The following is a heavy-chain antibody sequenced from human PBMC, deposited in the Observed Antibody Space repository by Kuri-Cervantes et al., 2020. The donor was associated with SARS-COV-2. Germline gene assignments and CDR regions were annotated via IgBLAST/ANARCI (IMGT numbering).Heavy chain of an antibody. CDR1: GGSISSYY. CDR2: IYKGGST. CDR3: AKYGTVDYLSTYFGRGSWFDP. V-gene: IGHV4-59*01. Sequence: SETLSLTCIVSGGSISSYYWSWIRQPPGKGLEWIGDIYKGGSTNSNPSLKTRVSMSVDTSKNQFSLRLSSVTASDPAIYFCAKYGTVDYLSTYFGRGSWFDPWGQGTLVTVSS. D-gene: IGHD3-3*01. J-gene: IGHJ5*02.